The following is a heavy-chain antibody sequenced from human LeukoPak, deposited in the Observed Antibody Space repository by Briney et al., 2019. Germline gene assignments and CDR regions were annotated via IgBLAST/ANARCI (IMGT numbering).Heavy chain of an antibody. V-gene: IGHV5-51*01. CDR2: IYPGDSDT. CDR3: ARASTIFGVVYGMDV. J-gene: IGHJ6*02. D-gene: IGHD3-3*01. CDR1: GYSFTSYW. Sequence: GESLKISFKGSGYSFTSYWIGWVRQMPGKGLEWMGIIYPGDSDTRYSPSFQGQVTISADKSISTAYLQWSSLKASDTAMYYCARASTIFGVVYGMDVWGQGTTVTVSS.